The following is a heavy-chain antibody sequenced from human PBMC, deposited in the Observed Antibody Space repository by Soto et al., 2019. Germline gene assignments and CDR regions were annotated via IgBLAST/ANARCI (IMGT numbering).Heavy chain of an antibody. CDR3: AKNNYYDSSGYYSYFDY. V-gene: IGHV1-69*01. CDR1: GGTFSSYA. CDR2: IIPNFGTA. Sequence: QVQLVQSGAEVKKPGSSVKVSCKASGGTFSSYAISWVRQAPGQGLAWMGGIIPNFGTANYAQKFQGRVTITADESTSTAYMELSRLRSEDTAVYYCAKNNYYDSSGYYSYFDYWGQGTLVTVSS. D-gene: IGHD3-22*01. J-gene: IGHJ4*02.